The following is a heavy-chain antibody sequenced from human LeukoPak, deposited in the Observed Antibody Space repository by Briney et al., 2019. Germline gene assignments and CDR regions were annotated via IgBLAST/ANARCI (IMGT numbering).Heavy chain of an antibody. Sequence: SGTLSLTCAVPGGSISSSNWWSWVRQPPGKGLEWIGYIYYSGSTNYNPSLKSRVTISVDTSKNQFSLKLSSVTAADTAVYYCARSRDGYNEYYFDYWGQGTLVTVSS. CDR3: ARSRDGYNEYYFDY. V-gene: IGHV4-4*02. J-gene: IGHJ4*02. CDR1: GGSISSSNW. CDR2: IYYSGST. D-gene: IGHD5-24*01.